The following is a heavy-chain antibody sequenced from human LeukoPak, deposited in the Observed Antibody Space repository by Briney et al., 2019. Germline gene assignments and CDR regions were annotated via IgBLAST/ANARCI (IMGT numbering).Heavy chain of an antibody. Sequence: GGSLRLPCAASGFTFSDHYVDWVRQAPGKGLEWVGRTRNKANSYTTEYAASVKGRFTISRDDSKNSLYLQMNSLKTEDTAVYYCAREGYYYDSSGHFDYWGQGTLVTVSS. V-gene: IGHV3-72*01. CDR1: GFTFSDHY. CDR3: AREGYYYDSSGHFDY. D-gene: IGHD3-22*01. J-gene: IGHJ4*02. CDR2: TRNKANSYTT.